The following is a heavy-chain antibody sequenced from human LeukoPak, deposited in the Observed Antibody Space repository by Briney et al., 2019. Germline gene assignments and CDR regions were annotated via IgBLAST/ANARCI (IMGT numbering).Heavy chain of an antibody. CDR1: GCTFSSYA. CDR3: ARKGNSWPDYYYGMDV. D-gene: IGHD2/OR15-2a*01. J-gene: IGHJ6*02. V-gene: IGHV1-69*13. CDR2: IFPIFATA. Sequence: GASVKVSCKASGCTFSSYAISWVRQAPGQGLEWMGRIFPIFATANYAQKFQGRVTITADESTSTAYMELSSLRSEDTAVYYCARKGNSWPDYYYGMDVWGQGTTVTVSS.